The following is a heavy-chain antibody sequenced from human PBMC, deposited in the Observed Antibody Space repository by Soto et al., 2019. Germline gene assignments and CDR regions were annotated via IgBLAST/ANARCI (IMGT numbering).Heavy chain of an antibody. D-gene: IGHD2-2*03. V-gene: IGHV3-30-3*01. Sequence: QVQLVESGGGVVQPGRSLRLSCAASGFTFSRYAMHWVRQAPGKGLEWVAGISYDGSNKYYADSVKGRFTISRDNSKNTLYLQMNSLRAEDTAVYYCAREWIFDYYSGMDVWGQGTPVTVSS. J-gene: IGHJ6*02. CDR3: AREWIFDYYSGMDV. CDR1: GFTFSRYA. CDR2: ISYDGSNK.